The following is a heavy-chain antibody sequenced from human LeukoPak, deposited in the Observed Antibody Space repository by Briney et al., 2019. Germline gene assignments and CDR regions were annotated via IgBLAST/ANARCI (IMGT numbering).Heavy chain of an antibody. Sequence: GGSLRLSCAASGFTFSSYGMNWVRQAPGKGLEWVSAISGSGGSTYYADSVKGRFTISRDNSKNTLFLQMNSLRAEDTALYYCAKCLYYYGSGSPVDIWGQGTMVTVSS. D-gene: IGHD3-10*01. CDR1: GFTFSSYG. J-gene: IGHJ3*02. V-gene: IGHV3-23*01. CDR3: AKCLYYYGSGSPVDI. CDR2: ISGSGGST.